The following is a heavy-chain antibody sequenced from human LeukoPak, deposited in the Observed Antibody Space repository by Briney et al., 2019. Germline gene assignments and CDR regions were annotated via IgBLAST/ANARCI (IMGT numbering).Heavy chain of an antibody. D-gene: IGHD2-2*01. CDR1: GFTVSSNS. Sequence: PGGSLRLSCTVSGFTVSSNSMSWVRQAPGKGLEWVSFIYSDNTHYSDSVKGRFTISRDNSKNTLYLQMNSLRAEDTAVYYCAKEDIVVVPAAILHKVFDYWGQGTLVTVSS. CDR2: IYSDNT. V-gene: IGHV3-53*01. J-gene: IGHJ4*02. CDR3: AKEDIVVVPAAILHKVFDY.